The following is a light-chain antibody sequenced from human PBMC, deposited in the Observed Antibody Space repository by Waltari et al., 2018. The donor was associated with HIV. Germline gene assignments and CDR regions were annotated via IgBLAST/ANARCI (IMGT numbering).Light chain of an antibody. J-gene: IGKJ5*01. Sequence: DIVMTQSPPSLPVTPGEPASIPCSSSQSLLHSNGYNYLDWYLQKPGQSPQLLIYLGSNRASGVPDRFSGSGSGTDFTLKISRVEAEDVGVYYCMQALQTPAFGQGTRLEIK. CDR1: QSLLHSNGYNY. CDR3: MQALQTPA. CDR2: LGS. V-gene: IGKV2-28*01.